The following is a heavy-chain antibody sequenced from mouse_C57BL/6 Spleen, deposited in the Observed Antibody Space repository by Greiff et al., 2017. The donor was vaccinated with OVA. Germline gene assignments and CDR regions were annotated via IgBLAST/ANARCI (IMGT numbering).Heavy chain of an antibody. CDR2: ISSGGSYT. J-gene: IGHJ2*01. CDR3: ARGAQATYYFDY. Sequence: DVKLVESGGDLVKPGGSLKLSCAASGFTFSSYGMSWVRQTPDKRLEWVATISSGGSYTYYPDSVKGRFTISRDNAKNTLYLQMSSLKSEDTAMYYCARGAQATYYFDYWGQGTTLTVSS. CDR1: GFTFSSYG. V-gene: IGHV5-6*02. D-gene: IGHD3-2*02.